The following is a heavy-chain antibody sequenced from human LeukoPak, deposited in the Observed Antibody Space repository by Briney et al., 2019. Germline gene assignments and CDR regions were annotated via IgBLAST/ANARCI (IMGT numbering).Heavy chain of an antibody. CDR3: ARDRAGYNSPWFDP. V-gene: IGHV1-69*13. Sequence: SVKVSCKASGGTFSSYAISWVRQAPGQGLEWMGGIIPIFGTANYAQKFQGRVTITADESTSTAYTELSSLRSEDTAVYHCARDRAGYNSPWFDPWGQGTLVTVSS. CDR1: GGTFSSYA. J-gene: IGHJ5*02. CDR2: IIPIFGTA. D-gene: IGHD5-24*01.